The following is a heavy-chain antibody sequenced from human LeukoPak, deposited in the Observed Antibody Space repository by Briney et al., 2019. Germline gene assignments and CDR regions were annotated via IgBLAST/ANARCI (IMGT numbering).Heavy chain of an antibody. D-gene: IGHD1-14*01. CDR1: GFTFSSYW. V-gene: IGHV3-7*03. CDR2: IRQDGGDR. Sequence: GGSLRLSCAASGFTFSSYWMNWVRQAPGKGLEWVANIRQDGGDRNYVDSVKGRLTISRDNVKNLMFLQMNSLRVEDTAVYYCARAGVYNNNRYWFDSWGQGTLVTVSS. CDR3: ARAGVYNNNRYWFDS. J-gene: IGHJ5*01.